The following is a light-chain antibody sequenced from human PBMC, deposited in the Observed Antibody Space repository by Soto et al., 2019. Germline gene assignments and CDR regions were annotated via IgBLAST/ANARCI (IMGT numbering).Light chain of an antibody. CDR1: QRISEW. V-gene: IGKV1-5*03. CDR3: QQYYSTPST. Sequence: DIKMTQSPSTLSASVGDRVTITCRASQRISEWLAWYQQKPGKAPKLLIYWASTRESGVPDRFSGSGSGTDFTLTISSLQAEDVAVYYCQQYYSTPSTFGQGTKVDIK. J-gene: IGKJ1*01. CDR2: WAS.